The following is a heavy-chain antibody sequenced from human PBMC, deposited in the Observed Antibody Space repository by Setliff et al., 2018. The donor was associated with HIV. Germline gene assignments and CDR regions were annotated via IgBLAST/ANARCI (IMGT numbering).Heavy chain of an antibody. V-gene: IGHV1-2*02. J-gene: IGHJ3*02. CDR2: INPNTGGT. CDR1: GYSFTAYY. CDR3: ARDYLHVFDI. Sequence: ASVKVSCKASGYSFTAYYMHWVRQAPGQGLEWMGWINPNTGGTNYAQKFQGRVTVTRDTSINTAYVELNSLKSDDTAVYYCARDYLHVFDIWGQGTMVTVSS.